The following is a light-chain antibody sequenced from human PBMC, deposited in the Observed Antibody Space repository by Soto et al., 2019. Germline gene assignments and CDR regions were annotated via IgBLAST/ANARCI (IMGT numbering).Light chain of an antibody. CDR1: SSDVGGYNY. V-gene: IGLV2-14*01. Sequence: SALTQPASVSGSPGQSITISCTGTSSDVGGYNYVSWYQQHPGKAPKLMIYEVSNRPSGVSNRFSGSKSGNTASLTISGLQTEDEADYYCSSYTGSSTLVVFGGGTKVTVL. CDR3: SSYTGSSTLVV. CDR2: EVS. J-gene: IGLJ2*01.